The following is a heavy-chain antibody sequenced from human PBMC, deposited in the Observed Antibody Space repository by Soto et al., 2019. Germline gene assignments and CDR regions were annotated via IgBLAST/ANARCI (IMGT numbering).Heavy chain of an antibody. CDR3: ARWRGGYSGSYSDY. D-gene: IGHD1-26*01. V-gene: IGHV3-33*05. CDR2: IQDDGNDE. Sequence: QVQLVESGGGVVQPGRSLRLSCAASGFTFSNYGMQWVRQAPGKVLEWVAVIQDDGNDEYYAVFVKGRFTISRDNSKNSLNLQMNSLRAEYTAVYYCARWRGGYSGSYSDYWGQGTLVTVSS. CDR1: GFTFSNYG. J-gene: IGHJ4*02.